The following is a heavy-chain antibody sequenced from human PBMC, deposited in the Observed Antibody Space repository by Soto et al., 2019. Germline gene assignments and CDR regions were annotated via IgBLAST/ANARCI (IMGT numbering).Heavy chain of an antibody. Sequence: QVQLQESGPGLVKPSETLSLTCTVSGGSISSYYWSWIRQPPGKGLEWIGYIYYSGSTNYNPSLKSRVTISVDTSKNQFSLKLSSVTAADTAVYYCARDSYYYDSSGFRGDWFDPWGQGTLVTVSS. CDR2: IYYSGST. V-gene: IGHV4-59*01. CDR3: ARDSYYYDSSGFRGDWFDP. D-gene: IGHD3-22*01. CDR1: GGSISSYY. J-gene: IGHJ5*02.